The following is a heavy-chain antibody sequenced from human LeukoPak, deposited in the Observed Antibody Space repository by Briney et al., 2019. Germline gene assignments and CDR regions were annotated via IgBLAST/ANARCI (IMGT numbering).Heavy chain of an antibody. Sequence: SGGSLRLPCAASGFTFSSYSMNWVRQAPGKGLEWVSSISSSSSYIYYADSVKGRFTISRDNAKNSLYLQMNSLRAEDTAVYYCARELNFDWLFQFDPWGQGTLVTVSS. CDR1: GFTFSSYS. D-gene: IGHD3-9*01. CDR3: ARELNFDWLFQFDP. J-gene: IGHJ5*02. CDR2: ISSSSSYI. V-gene: IGHV3-21*01.